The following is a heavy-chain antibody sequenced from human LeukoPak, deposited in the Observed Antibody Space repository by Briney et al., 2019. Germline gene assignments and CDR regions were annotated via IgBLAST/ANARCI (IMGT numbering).Heavy chain of an antibody. CDR2: FYLADSDT. D-gene: IGHD6-13*01. V-gene: IGHV5-51*01. Sequence: GESLKISCKGFGYSFTNYWIGWVRQMPGKGLEWMGIFYLADSDTRYNPAFQGQVTMSADKSISTAYLQWSSLKASDTAMYYCARHGQQLVGDYWGEGTLVTVSS. CDR1: GYSFTNYW. J-gene: IGHJ4*02. CDR3: ARHGQQLVGDY.